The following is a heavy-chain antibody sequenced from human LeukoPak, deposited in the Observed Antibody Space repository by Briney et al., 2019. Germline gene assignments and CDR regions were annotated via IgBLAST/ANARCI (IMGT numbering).Heavy chain of an antibody. V-gene: IGHV3-66*01. CDR3: AREKSGILWFGELSDRFDP. CDR1: GFTVATNY. D-gene: IGHD3-10*01. J-gene: IGHJ5*02. Sequence: TGGSLRLSCAVSGFTVATNYMSWVRQAPGKGLEWVSVIYSGGTTNYADSVRARFTISRDSSANTLYLQMDNLRAEDTAVYYCAREKSGILWFGELSDRFDPWGQGTLVTVSS. CDR2: IYSGGTT.